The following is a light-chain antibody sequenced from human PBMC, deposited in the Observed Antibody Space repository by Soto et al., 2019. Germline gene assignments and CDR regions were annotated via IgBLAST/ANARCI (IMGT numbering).Light chain of an antibody. J-gene: IGLJ2*01. CDR2: SNN. V-gene: IGLV1-44*01. CDR1: SSNIGSNT. Sequence: QSALTQPPSASGTPGQRVTISCSGSSSNIGSNTVNWYQHLPGTAPKLLIDSNNQRPSGVPDRFSGSKSGTSASLAISGLQSEDEADYYCAVWDDGLNGVVFGGGTKLTVL. CDR3: AVWDDGLNGVV.